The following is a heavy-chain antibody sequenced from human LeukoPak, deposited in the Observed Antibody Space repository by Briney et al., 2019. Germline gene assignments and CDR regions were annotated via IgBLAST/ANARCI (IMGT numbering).Heavy chain of an antibody. Sequence: GGSLRLSCVASGFPFSSYWMTWVRQAPGRGLEWVANIKRDGSKKSYVDSVKGRFTISRDNAKNSLYLQMNSLRAEDTAIYYCTRVGYIDEGIDYWGQGTLVTVSS. V-gene: IGHV3-7*04. CDR2: IKRDGSKK. CDR1: GFPFSSYW. D-gene: IGHD5-24*01. CDR3: TRVGYIDEGIDY. J-gene: IGHJ4*02.